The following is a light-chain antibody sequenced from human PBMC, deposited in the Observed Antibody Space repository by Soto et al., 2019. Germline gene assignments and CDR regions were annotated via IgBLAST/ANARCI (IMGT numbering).Light chain of an antibody. J-gene: IGKJ3*01. V-gene: IGKV3-20*01. CDR1: QSVTSTY. Sequence: EIVLTQSPGTLSLSPGERATLSCRASQSVTSTYLGWYQQKPGQAPSLLIYGASSRATGIPDRFSGSGSGTDFTLTISRLEPEDFAVYYCQQYNNWPPVTFGPGTKVDIK. CDR3: QQYNNWPPVT. CDR2: GAS.